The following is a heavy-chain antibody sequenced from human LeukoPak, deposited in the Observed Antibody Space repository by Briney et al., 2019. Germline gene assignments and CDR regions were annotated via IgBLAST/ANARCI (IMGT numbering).Heavy chain of an antibody. CDR1: GGSISSYY. CDR2: IYYSGST. CDR3: ASSYSSGGGGVPFDY. J-gene: IGHJ4*02. V-gene: IGHV4-59*08. D-gene: IGHD6-19*01. Sequence: PSETLSLTCTVSGGSISSYYWSWIRQPPGKGLEWIGYIYYSGSTNYNPSLKSRVTISVDTSKNQFSLKLSSVTAADTAVYYCASSYSSGGGGVPFDYWGQGTLVTVSS.